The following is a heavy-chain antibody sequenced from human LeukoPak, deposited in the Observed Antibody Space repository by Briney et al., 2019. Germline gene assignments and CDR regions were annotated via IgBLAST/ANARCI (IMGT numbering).Heavy chain of an antibody. Sequence: GGSLRLSCAASGFTFSTFGFNWVRQAPGKGLEWVSSISHSSIYISYADSVKGRFTICRDNARNSLYLQMDSLRVEDTAVYYCARGYYYDSSVAYWGQGTLVTVSS. D-gene: IGHD3-22*01. J-gene: IGHJ4*02. CDR2: ISHSSIYI. CDR3: ARGYYYDSSVAY. V-gene: IGHV3-21*01. CDR1: GFTFSTFG.